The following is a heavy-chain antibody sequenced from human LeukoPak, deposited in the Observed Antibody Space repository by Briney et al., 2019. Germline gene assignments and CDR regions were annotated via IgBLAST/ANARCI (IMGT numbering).Heavy chain of an antibody. CDR2: INPISGGT. CDR1: GYTFTGYY. V-gene: IGHV1-2*02. J-gene: IGHJ6*02. CDR3: ARNYTAIVTGGYYYYGMDV. D-gene: IGHD5-18*01. Sequence: ASVKVSCKASGYTFTGYYMHWVRQAPGQGLEWMGWINPISGGTNYAQKFQGRVTMTRDTSISTAYMELSSLRSDDTAVYYCARNYTAIVTGGYYYYGMDVWGQGTTVTVSS.